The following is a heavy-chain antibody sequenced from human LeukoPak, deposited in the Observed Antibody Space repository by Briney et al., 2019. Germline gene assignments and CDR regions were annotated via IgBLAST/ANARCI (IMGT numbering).Heavy chain of an antibody. V-gene: IGHV3-48*04. Sequence: GGSLRLSCAASGFTFSGYSMNWVRQAPGKGLEWVSYISSSSSTIYYADSVKGRFTISRDNAKNSLYLQMNSLRAEDTAVYYCARKLSRYGDYTSDYWGQGTLVTVSS. D-gene: IGHD4-17*01. CDR2: ISSSSSTI. CDR1: GFTFSGYS. CDR3: ARKLSRYGDYTSDY. J-gene: IGHJ4*02.